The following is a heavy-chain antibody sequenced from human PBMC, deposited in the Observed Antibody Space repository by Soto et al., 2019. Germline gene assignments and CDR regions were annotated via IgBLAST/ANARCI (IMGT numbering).Heavy chain of an antibody. V-gene: IGHV3-33*01. CDR2: IWYDGSNK. J-gene: IGHJ6*03. Sequence: GGSLRLSCAASGFTFSSYGMHWVRQAPGKGLEWVAVIWYDGSNKYYADSVKGRFTISRDTSKNTLYLQMNSLRAEDTAVYYCARGGQQLPGMVEHPDPRGVSARKKTRYYMDVWGKGTTVTVSS. CDR1: GFTFSSYG. CDR3: ARGGQQLPGMVEHPDPRGVSARKKTRYYMDV. D-gene: IGHD6-13*01.